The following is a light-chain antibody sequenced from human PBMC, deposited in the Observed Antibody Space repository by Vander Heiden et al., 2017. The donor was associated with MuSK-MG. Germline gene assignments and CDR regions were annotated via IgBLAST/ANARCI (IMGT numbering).Light chain of an antibody. CDR1: QSVLYSSNNKNY. CDR3: QQYYSTPYT. J-gene: IGKJ2*01. CDR2: WAS. V-gene: IGKV4-1*01. Sequence: IVMTQSPDSLAVSLGERATINCKSSQSVLYSSNNKNYLAWYQQKPGQPPRLVIYWASTRESGVPDRLSGSGSGTDFTLTISSLQAEDVAVYYCQQYYSTPYTFGQGTKLEIK.